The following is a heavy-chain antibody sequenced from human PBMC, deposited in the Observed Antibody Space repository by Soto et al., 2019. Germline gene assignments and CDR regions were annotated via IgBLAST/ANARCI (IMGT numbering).Heavy chain of an antibody. Sequence: GGSLRLSCAASGFTFSSYWMSWVRQAPGKGLEWVANIKQDGSEKYYVDSVKGRFTISRDNAKNSLYLQMNSLRAEDTAVYYCARDRRWVRLPTDYWGQGTLVTVSS. CDR1: GFTFSSYW. D-gene: IGHD5-12*01. CDR3: ARDRRWVRLPTDY. J-gene: IGHJ4*02. CDR2: IKQDGSEK. V-gene: IGHV3-7*01.